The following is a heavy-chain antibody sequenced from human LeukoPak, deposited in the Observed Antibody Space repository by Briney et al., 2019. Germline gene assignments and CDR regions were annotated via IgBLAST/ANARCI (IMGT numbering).Heavy chain of an antibody. CDR1: GITFSNSA. Sequence: GGSLRLSCVPSGITFSNSALSWVRQAPGKGLEWVSSISSSSSYIYYADSVKGRFTISRDNAKNSLYLQMNSLRAEDTAVYYCARVGVAVALDYWGQGTLVTVSS. V-gene: IGHV3-21*01. D-gene: IGHD6-19*01. J-gene: IGHJ4*02. CDR3: ARVGVAVALDY. CDR2: ISSSSSYI.